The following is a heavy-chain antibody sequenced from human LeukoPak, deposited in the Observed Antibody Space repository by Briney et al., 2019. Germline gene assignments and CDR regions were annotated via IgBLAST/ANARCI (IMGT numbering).Heavy chain of an antibody. CDR1: GYTFTSYG. CDR3: TRGIYYDSSGYSGGFDY. Sequence: GASVKVSCKASGYTFTSYGISWVRQAPGQGLEWMGWISAYNGNTNYAQKLQGRVTMTTDTSTSTAYMELRSLRSDDTAVYYCTRGIYYDSSGYSGGFDYWGQGTLVTVSS. V-gene: IGHV1-18*01. J-gene: IGHJ4*02. D-gene: IGHD3-22*01. CDR2: ISAYNGNT.